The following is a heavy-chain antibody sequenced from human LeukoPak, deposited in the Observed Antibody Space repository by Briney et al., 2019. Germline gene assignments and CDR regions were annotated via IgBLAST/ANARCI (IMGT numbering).Heavy chain of an antibody. CDR2: ISGSGGRT. D-gene: IGHD6-13*01. Sequence: GGSLRLSCAASGFTFSSYGMHWVRQAPGKGLEWVSAISGSGGRTDYADSVKGRFTISRDNAKNSLYLQMNSLRAEDTAVYYCATGGIAFFDYWGQGTLVTVSS. CDR3: ATGGIAFFDY. J-gene: IGHJ4*02. V-gene: IGHV3-23*01. CDR1: GFTFSSYG.